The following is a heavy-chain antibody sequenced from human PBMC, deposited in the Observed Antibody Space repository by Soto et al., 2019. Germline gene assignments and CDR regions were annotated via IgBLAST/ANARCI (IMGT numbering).Heavy chain of an antibody. CDR3: ARSVSFRYQLLKRGMDV. CDR2: IIPIFATA. CDR1: GGTFSSYA. Sequence: ASVKVSCKASGGTFSSYAISWVRQAPGQGLERMGGIIPIFATANYAQKFQGRVMITVDESTTTAYMDLSSLRSEDTAVYYCARSVSFRYQLLKRGMDVWGQGTTVTVSS. V-gene: IGHV1-69*13. D-gene: IGHD2-2*01. J-gene: IGHJ6*02.